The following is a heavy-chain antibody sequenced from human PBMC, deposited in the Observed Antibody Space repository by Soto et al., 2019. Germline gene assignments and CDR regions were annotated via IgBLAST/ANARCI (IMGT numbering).Heavy chain of an antibody. CDR3: AKATGSYYFDY. D-gene: IGHD3-10*01. J-gene: IGHJ4*02. V-gene: IGHV3-21*01. CDR1: GFTFTRYS. Sequence: GGPLRLSCAASGFTFTRYSMNWVRQAPGKGLEWVSSISSTSTYIYDADSVKGRFTISRDNAKNSLYLQMNSLRAEDTAVYYCAKATGSYYFDYWGQGTLVTVSS. CDR2: ISSTSTYI.